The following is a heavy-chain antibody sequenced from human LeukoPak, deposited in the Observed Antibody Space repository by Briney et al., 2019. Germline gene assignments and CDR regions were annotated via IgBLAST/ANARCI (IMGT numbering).Heavy chain of an antibody. Sequence: GGSLRLSCAASGFTFSDYYMTWFRQAPGKGLEWVSYISGGSSYTNFAGSVKGRFTISRDNAKNSLYLQMNSLRAEDTAVYYCARVSLLDDGGLGDYWGQGTLVAVSS. CDR2: ISGGSSYT. V-gene: IGHV3-11*06. J-gene: IGHJ4*02. CDR1: GFTFSDYY. CDR3: ARVSLLDDGGLGDY. D-gene: IGHD4-23*01.